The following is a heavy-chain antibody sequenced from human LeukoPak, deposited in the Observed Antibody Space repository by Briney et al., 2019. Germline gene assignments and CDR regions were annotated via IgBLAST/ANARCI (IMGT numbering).Heavy chain of an antibody. Sequence: SETLSPTCTVSGGSISSYYWSWMRQPPGKGLEWIGYIHYNGDTNYNPSLKSRVTISVDTSKNQFSLKLSSVTAADTAVYYCATTDSNGWSDYWGQGTLVTVSS. CDR3: ATTDSNGWSDY. CDR1: GGSISSYY. V-gene: IGHV4-59*01. CDR2: IHYNGDT. J-gene: IGHJ4*02. D-gene: IGHD6-19*01.